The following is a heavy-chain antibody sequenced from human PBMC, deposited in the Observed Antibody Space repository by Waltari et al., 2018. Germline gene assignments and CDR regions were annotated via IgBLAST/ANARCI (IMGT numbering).Heavy chain of an antibody. CDR1: GFTVSSNY. V-gene: IGHV3-53*01. J-gene: IGHJ6*02. Sequence: EVQLVESGGGLIQPGGSLRLSCAASGFTVSSNYMSWVRQAPGKGLEWVSVIYSGGSTYYADSGKGRFTISRDNSKNTLYLQMNSLRAEDTAVYYCARGEFDGSGRTWYYYYGMDVWGQGTTVTVSS. D-gene: IGHD3-10*01. CDR2: IYSGGST. CDR3: ARGEFDGSGRTWYYYYGMDV.